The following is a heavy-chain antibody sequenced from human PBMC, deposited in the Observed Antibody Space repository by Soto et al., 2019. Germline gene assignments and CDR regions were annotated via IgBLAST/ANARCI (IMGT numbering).Heavy chain of an antibody. V-gene: IGHV1-69*13. Sequence: AVKVSCKASGGTFSRYAISWVGQAPGQGLEWMGGISPIFGTANYAQKFQGRVTITADESTSTAYMELSSLRSEDTAVYYCARDRNGQSMSSWNDGVSYYYGMDVWGQGTKVTVSS. J-gene: IGHJ6*02. D-gene: IGHD1-1*01. CDR3: ARDRNGQSMSSWNDGVSYYYGMDV. CDR2: ISPIFGTA. CDR1: GGTFSRYA.